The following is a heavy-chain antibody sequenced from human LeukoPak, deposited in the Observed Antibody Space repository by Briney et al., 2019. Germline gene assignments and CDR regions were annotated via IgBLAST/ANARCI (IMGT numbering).Heavy chain of an antibody. J-gene: IGHJ4*02. CDR3: ARWDWSSGWYKPGDY. V-gene: IGHV3-7*01. D-gene: IGHD6-19*01. CDR2: IKQDGGEK. CDR1: GFTFKNSW. Sequence: PGGSLRLSCAASGFTFKNSWMSWVRQAPGKGLEWVANIKQDGGEKYYVDSVKGRFTISRDDAKNSLYLQMNSLRAEDTAVYYCARWDWSSGWYKPGDYWGQGTLVTVSS.